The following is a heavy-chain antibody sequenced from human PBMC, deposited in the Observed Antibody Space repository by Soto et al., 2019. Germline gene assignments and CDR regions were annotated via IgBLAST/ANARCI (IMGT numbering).Heavy chain of an antibody. D-gene: IGHD3-16*02. V-gene: IGHV3-23*01. CDR1: GFTFSSYG. Sequence: PGGSLRLSCAASGFTFSSYGMSWVRQAPGKGLEWVSAISGSGGSTYYADSVKGRFTISRDNSKNTLYLQMNSLRAEDTAVYYCAKDTYDYVWGSYRYTKGFDYWGQGTLVTVSS. J-gene: IGHJ4*02. CDR3: AKDTYDYVWGSYRYTKGFDY. CDR2: ISGSGGST.